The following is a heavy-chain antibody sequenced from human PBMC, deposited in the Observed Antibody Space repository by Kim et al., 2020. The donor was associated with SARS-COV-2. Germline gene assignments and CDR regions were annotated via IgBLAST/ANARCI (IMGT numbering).Heavy chain of an antibody. D-gene: IGHD3-16*02. J-gene: IGHJ3*02. V-gene: IGHV4-59*08. CDR3: ARRGGYPLSAFDI. Sequence: YHPYLNSRVDISVDTSKNQVSLKLTSVAAADTAVYYCARRGGYPLSAFDIWGQGTMVTVSS.